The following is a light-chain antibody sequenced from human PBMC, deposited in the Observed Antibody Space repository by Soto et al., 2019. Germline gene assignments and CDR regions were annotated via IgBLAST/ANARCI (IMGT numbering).Light chain of an antibody. CDR2: EVT. Sequence: QSALTQPASVSGSPGQSITISCTGTRSDIGGYDYVSWYQHHPGKAPKLILYEVTNRPSGVSDRFSGSRSGNTASLTISGLQAEDGADYYCQSYTSSSTYVFGTGTKLTVL. CDR3: QSYTSSSTYV. V-gene: IGLV2-14*01. CDR1: RSDIGGYDY. J-gene: IGLJ1*01.